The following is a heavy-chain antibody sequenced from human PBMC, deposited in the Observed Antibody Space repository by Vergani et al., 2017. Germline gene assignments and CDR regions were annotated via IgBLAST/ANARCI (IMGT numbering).Heavy chain of an antibody. Sequence: QVQLVESGGGVVQPGRSLRLSCAASGFTFSSYAMHWVRQAPGKGLEWVAVISYDGSNKYYADSVKGRFTISGDNSKNTLYLQMNSLRAEDTAVYYCARDGDGQMAYGRKNNWFDPWGQGTLVTVSS. CDR1: GFTFSSYA. CDR3: ARDGDGQMAYGRKNNWFDP. J-gene: IGHJ5*02. D-gene: IGHD2-21*02. V-gene: IGHV3-30-3*01. CDR2: ISYDGSNK.